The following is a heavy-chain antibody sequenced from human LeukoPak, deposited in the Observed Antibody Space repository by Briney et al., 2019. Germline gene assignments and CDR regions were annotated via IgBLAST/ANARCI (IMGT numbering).Heavy chain of an antibody. D-gene: IGHD1-1*01. Sequence: EASVKVSCKVSGSSLTELSMHWVRQAPGQGLEWMGGFDPEDGETIFAQIFQGRIAVSEDTSTNTAYMELSSLRSDDTAVYYCATDRSGMPSDIWGQGTMVTVSS. CDR3: ATDRSGMPSDI. V-gene: IGHV1-24*01. CDR1: GSSLTELS. J-gene: IGHJ3*02. CDR2: FDPEDGET.